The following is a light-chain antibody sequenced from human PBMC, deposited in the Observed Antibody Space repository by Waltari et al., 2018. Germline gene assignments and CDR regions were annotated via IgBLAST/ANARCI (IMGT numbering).Light chain of an antibody. CDR2: ENS. CDR3: GTWDSSLSGAV. Sequence: QSVLTQPPSVSAAPGQRVPIPCSGGSSNIGNNYVSWYRPFPGTAPKPLINENSERPSGIPGRFSGSKSGTSATLDITGLQAGDEADYYCGTWDSSLSGAVFGGGTHLTVL. J-gene: IGLJ7*01. V-gene: IGLV1-51*02. CDR1: SSNIGNNY.